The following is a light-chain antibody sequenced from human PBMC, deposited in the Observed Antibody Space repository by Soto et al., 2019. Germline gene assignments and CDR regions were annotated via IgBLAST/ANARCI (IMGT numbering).Light chain of an antibody. CDR2: EGN. V-gene: IGLV2-14*02. J-gene: IGLJ2*01. CDR1: SSDVGSYNL. Sequence: QSVLTQPASVSGSPGQSITISCTGTSSDVGSYNLVSWYQQHPGKAPKLMIYEGNKRPSGVSNRFSASKSGNTATLTISGLLTEDEADYYCGSYASATLIFGGGTKVTVL. CDR3: GSYASATLI.